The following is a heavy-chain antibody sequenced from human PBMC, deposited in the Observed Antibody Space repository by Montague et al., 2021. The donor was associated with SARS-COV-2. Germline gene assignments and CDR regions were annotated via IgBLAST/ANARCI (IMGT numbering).Heavy chain of an antibody. V-gene: IGHV3-23*01. Sequence: SLRLSCATFGFSFINHGMSWVRQAPGKGLEWVSAIDSLGTGTYYAESVKGRFTISGDNADATLSLQMNSLRLDDTAVYYCVKDDGVFWFGDFGVWGQGTTVSVSS. CDR3: VKDDGVFWFGDFGV. CDR2: IDSLGTGT. CDR1: GFSFINHG. J-gene: IGHJ6*02. D-gene: IGHD3-10*01.